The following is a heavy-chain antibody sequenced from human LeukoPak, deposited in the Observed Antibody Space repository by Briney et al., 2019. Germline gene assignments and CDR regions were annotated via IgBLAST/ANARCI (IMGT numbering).Heavy chain of an antibody. CDR3: ARYLYDSSGYYLNWFDP. CDR1: GYTFTGYY. V-gene: IGHV1-2*06. J-gene: IGHJ5*02. Sequence: ASVKVSCKASGYTFTGYYMHWVRQAPGQGLEWMGPINPNSGGTNYAQKFQGRVTMTRDTSISTAYMELSRLRSDDTAVYYCARYLYDSSGYYLNWFDPWGQGTLVTVSS. D-gene: IGHD3-22*01. CDR2: INPNSGGT.